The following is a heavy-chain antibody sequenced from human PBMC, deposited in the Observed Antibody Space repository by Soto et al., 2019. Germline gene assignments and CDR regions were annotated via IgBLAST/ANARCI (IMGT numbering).Heavy chain of an antibody. J-gene: IGHJ4*02. CDR1: GFTFSSYA. CDR3: ARDAGYCSGGSCPPADY. V-gene: IGHV3-30-3*01. Sequence: GGALRLSCAASGFTFSSYAMHWVRQAPGKGLEWVAVISYDGSNKYYADSVKGRFTISRDNSKNTLYLQMNSLRAEDTAVYYCARDAGYCSGGSCPPADYWGQGTRVTSPQ. CDR2: ISYDGSNK. D-gene: IGHD2-15*01.